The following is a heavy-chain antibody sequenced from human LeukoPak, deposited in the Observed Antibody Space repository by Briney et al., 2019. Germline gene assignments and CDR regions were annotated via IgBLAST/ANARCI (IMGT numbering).Heavy chain of an antibody. CDR2: IYVGDSDT. CDR1: GYSFTSYW. J-gene: IGHJ4*02. D-gene: IGHD3-3*01. Sequence: GESLKISRKGSGYSFTSYWIGWVRQMPGKGLEWMGIIYVGDSDTRYSPSFQGQVTHPPDQSISTAYLPRSSLKAPDPAMYFFARRGEWFLLDYWGQGTLVTVSS. CDR3: ARRGEWFLLDY. V-gene: IGHV5-51*01.